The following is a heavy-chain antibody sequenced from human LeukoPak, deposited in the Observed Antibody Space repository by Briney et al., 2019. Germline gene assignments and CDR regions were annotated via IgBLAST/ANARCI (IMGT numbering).Heavy chain of an antibody. CDR1: GFTFSSYA. D-gene: IGHD3-16*01. V-gene: IGHV3-21*04. J-gene: IGHJ6*02. CDR2: ISSSGSYI. CDR3: ARGGGLDV. Sequence: GGSLRLSCAASGFTFSSYAIQWVRQAPGKGLEWVSSISSSGSYIYYADSVKGRFTISRDNAKNSLYLQMSNLRAEDTAVYFCARGGGLDVWGQGATVTVSS.